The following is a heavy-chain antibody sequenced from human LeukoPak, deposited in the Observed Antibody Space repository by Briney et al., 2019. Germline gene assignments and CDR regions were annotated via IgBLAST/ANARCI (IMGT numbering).Heavy chain of an antibody. V-gene: IGHV1-2*02. CDR2: INPNSGGT. J-gene: IGHJ5*02. CDR1: GYTFTGYY. Sequence: ASVKVSCKASGYTFTGYYLHWVRQAPGQGLEWMGWINPNSGGTNYAQKFQGRVTMTRDTSISTAYMELSRLRSDDTAVYYCAREKRVAGSRGGFDPWGQGTLVTVSS. D-gene: IGHD6-19*01. CDR3: AREKRVAGSRGGFDP.